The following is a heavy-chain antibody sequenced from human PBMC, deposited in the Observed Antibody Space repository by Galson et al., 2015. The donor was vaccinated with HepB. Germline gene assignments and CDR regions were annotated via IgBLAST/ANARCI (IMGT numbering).Heavy chain of an antibody. CDR3: ARGVPMVQGVLRPEFDY. D-gene: IGHD3-10*01. CDR1: GFTFSDYK. Sequence: SLRLSCAASGFTFSDYKMNWVRQAPGKGLEWVSHIVESGDTMYYADSLKGRFTISRGNAMKSVYLQMNRLRAEDTAVYYCARGVPMVQGVLRPEFDYWGQGTLVTVSS. V-gene: IGHV3-48*03. J-gene: IGHJ4*02. CDR2: IVESGDTM.